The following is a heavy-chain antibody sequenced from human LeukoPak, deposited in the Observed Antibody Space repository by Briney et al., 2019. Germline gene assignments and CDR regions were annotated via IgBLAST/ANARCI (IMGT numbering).Heavy chain of an antibody. CDR1: GYSFTSYW. J-gene: IGHJ4*02. Sequence: PGESLKISCKCSGYSFTSYWIGWVPQTPGKGLEWMGLIYPGDSDTRYSPSFQGQVTISADKSISTAYLQWSSLKASDTAMYYCAIAVVAATDFDYWGQGTLVTVSS. CDR2: IYPGDSDT. V-gene: IGHV5-51*01. D-gene: IGHD2-15*01. CDR3: AIAVVAATDFDY.